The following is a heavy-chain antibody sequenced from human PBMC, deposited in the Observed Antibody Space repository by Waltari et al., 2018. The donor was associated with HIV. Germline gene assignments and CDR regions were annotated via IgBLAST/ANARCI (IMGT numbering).Heavy chain of an antibody. J-gene: IGHJ6*02. D-gene: IGHD1-1*01. CDR3: ARGPSLRAFRGNLYFNSSLDV. CDR2: IDHSGAS. V-gene: IGHV4-34*02. CDR1: GGSFSGFY. Sequence: QVQLQQRGACQVKPSETLSLTCLLSGGSFSGFYWTWVRNSPGKGLEWIGEIDHSGASRFNPSLKRRITISMDTSRSHFPLKLSPVNPADTAVYYCARGPSLRAFRGNLYFNSSLDVWGQGTTVTVSS.